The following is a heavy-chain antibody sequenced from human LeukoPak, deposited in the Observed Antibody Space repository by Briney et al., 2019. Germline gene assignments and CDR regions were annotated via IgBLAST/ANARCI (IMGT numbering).Heavy chain of an antibody. CDR2: IYYSGST. CDR1: GGSISSSSYY. Sequence: PSETLSLTCTVSGGSISSSSYYWGWIRQPPGKGLEWIGSIYYSGSTYYNPSLKSRVTMSVDTSKNQFSLKLSSVTAADTAVYYCARDWGYYYDSSGAPIWGQGTMVTVSS. V-gene: IGHV4-39*07. CDR3: ARDWGYYYDSSGAPI. D-gene: IGHD3-22*01. J-gene: IGHJ3*02.